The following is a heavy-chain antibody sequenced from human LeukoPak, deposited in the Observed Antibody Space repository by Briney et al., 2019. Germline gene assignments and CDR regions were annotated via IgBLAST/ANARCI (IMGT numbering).Heavy chain of an antibody. CDR3: ARYYYDSSGYYHGEYFDY. CDR2: VSAYNGNT. V-gene: IGHV1-18*01. CDR1: GYTFTCYG. Sequence: ASVKVSCKASGYTFTCYGISWVRQAPGQGLEWMGWVSAYNGNTNYAQKLQGRVTMTTDTSTSTAYMELRSLRSDDTAVYYCARYYYDSSGYYHGEYFDYWGQGTLVTVSS. D-gene: IGHD3-22*01. J-gene: IGHJ4*02.